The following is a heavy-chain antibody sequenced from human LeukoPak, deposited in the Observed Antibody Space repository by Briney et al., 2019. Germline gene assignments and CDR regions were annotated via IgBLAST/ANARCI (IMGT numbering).Heavy chain of an antibody. CDR1: GFTFSTYG. J-gene: IGHJ3*02. V-gene: IGHV3-30*18. Sequence: PGGSLRPSCAASGFTFSTYGMHWVRQAPGKGLEWVAVISYDGSNKYYADSVKGRFTISRDNSKNTLYLQMNSLRAGDTAVYYCAKGQIAVAAPDAFDIWGQGTMVTVSS. CDR2: ISYDGSNK. CDR3: AKGQIAVAAPDAFDI. D-gene: IGHD6-19*01.